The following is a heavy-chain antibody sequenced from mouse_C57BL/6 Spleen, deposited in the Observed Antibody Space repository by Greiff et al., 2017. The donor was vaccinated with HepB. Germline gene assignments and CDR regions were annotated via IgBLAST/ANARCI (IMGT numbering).Heavy chain of an antibody. V-gene: IGHV5-9-1*02. CDR3: TRDGDYDSYAMDY. D-gene: IGHD2-4*01. J-gene: IGHJ4*01. CDR2: ISSGGDYI. Sequence: EVKLMESGEGLVKPGGSLKLSCAASGFTFSSYAMSWVRQTPEKRLEWVAYISSGGDYIYYADTVKGRFTISRDNARNTLYLQMSSLKSEDTAMYYCTRDGDYDSYAMDYWGQGTSVTVSS. CDR1: GFTFSSYA.